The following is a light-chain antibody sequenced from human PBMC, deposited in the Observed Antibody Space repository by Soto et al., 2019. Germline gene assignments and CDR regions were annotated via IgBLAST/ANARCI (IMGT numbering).Light chain of an antibody. Sequence: DIRLTQSPSFLSASVGDRVTIPCRASQSISRWLAWYQQKPGEAPKALIYDAPTLRSGVPSRFSGGGSGTEFTLTISSLQPDDFATYYCQQYNTYSTFGQGTRLEIK. V-gene: IGKV1-5*01. CDR2: DAP. CDR1: QSISRW. J-gene: IGKJ5*01. CDR3: QQYNTYST.